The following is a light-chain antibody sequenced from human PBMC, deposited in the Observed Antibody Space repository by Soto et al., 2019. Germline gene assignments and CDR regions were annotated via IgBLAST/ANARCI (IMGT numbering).Light chain of an antibody. Sequence: AIRMTQSPSSLSASTGDRVTITCRASQGISSYLAWYQQKPGKAPKLLIYAASTLQSGVPSRFSGSGSGTDFSLTISCLLSEEFATYYCQQYYSYPRTFGQGTKVEIK. CDR2: AAS. CDR1: QGISSY. CDR3: QQYYSYPRT. V-gene: IGKV1-8*01. J-gene: IGKJ1*01.